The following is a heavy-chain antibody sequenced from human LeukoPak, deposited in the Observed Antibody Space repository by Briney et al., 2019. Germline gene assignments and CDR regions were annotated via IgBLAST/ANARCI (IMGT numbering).Heavy chain of an antibody. CDR1: GDSISSFY. J-gene: IGHJ5*02. D-gene: IGHD1-26*01. V-gene: IGHV4-59*01. CDR3: ARGSGSYGLFDP. CDR2: VYYSGTT. Sequence: PSETLSLTCTVSGDSISSFYWSWIRQPPGKGLEWIGYVYYSGTTNYTPSLRSRVTISLDTSKNQFSLRLSSVTAADTAIYYCARGSGSYGLFDPWGQGALVTVSS.